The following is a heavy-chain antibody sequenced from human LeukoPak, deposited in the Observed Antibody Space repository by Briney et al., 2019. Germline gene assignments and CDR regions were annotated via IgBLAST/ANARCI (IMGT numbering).Heavy chain of an antibody. V-gene: IGHV6-1*01. J-gene: IGHJ4*02. D-gene: IGHD4-23*01. CDR1: GDSVSSNSAA. CDR3: ARDPTAYGGNPSRGFDY. Sequence: SQTLSLICAISGDSVSSNSAAWNWIRQSPSRGLEWLGRTYYRSKWYNDYAVSVKSRITINPYTSKNQFSLQLNSVTPEDTAVYYCARDPTAYGGNPSRGFDYWGQGTLVTVSS. CDR2: TYYRSKWYN.